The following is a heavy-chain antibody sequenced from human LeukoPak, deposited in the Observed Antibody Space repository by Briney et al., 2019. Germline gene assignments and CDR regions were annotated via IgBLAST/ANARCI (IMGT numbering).Heavy chain of an antibody. V-gene: IGHV3-23*01. CDR2: ISGSGGST. CDR1: GFTFSSYA. CDR3: AKNRRPCSSGGSCYVAYYYYGMDV. J-gene: IGHJ6*02. D-gene: IGHD2-15*01. Sequence: PGGSLRLSCAASGFTFSSYAMSWVRQAPGKGLEWVSAISGSGGSTFYADSVKGRFTIPRDNSKNTLYLQMNSLTAEDTAVYYCAKNRRPCSSGGSCYVAYYYYGMDVWGQGTTITVSS.